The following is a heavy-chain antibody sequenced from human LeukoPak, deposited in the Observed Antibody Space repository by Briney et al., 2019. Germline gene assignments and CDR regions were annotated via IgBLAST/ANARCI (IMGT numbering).Heavy chain of an antibody. CDR2: INQDGSKK. Sequence: GGSLRLSCTASGFTISTYWMSWVRQAPGKGLEWVANINQDGSKKYYVDSVKGRFTISRDNVKNSVYLQMNSLRAEDTAVYSCARAVAAADSYWGRGTLVTVSS. CDR1: GFTISTYW. V-gene: IGHV3-7*04. CDR3: ARAVAAADSY. J-gene: IGHJ4*02. D-gene: IGHD6-13*01.